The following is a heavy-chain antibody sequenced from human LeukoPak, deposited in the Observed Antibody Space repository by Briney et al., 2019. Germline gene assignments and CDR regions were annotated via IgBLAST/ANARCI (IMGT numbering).Heavy chain of an antibody. CDR2: ISSSSSTI. V-gene: IGHV3-48*02. CDR1: GLPVSGNC. Sequence: PGGSLRLSCVASGLPVSGNCMSWVRQAPGKGLEWVSYISSSSSTIYYADSVKGRFTISRDNAKNSLYLQMNSLRDEDTAVYYCARDMGGYVGNWFDPWGQGTLVTVSS. D-gene: IGHD5-12*01. J-gene: IGHJ5*02. CDR3: ARDMGGYVGNWFDP.